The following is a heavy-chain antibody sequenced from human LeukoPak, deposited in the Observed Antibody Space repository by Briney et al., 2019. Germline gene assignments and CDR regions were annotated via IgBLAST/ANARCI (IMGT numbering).Heavy chain of an antibody. Sequence: GGSLRLSCVASGFTFDDYGMTWVRQAPGKGLEWVSDINWNGGSIGYANSVKGRFTVSRYNAKNSLYLQMNSLRAEDTALYYCAREKYDSSGYYTDNYYFDYWGRGTPVTVSS. CDR1: GFTFDDYG. J-gene: IGHJ4*02. D-gene: IGHD3-22*01. V-gene: IGHV3-20*04. CDR2: INWNGGSI. CDR3: AREKYDSSGYYTDNYYFDY.